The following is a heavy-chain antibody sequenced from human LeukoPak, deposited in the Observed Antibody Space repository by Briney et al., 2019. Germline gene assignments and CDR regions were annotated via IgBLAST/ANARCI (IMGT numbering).Heavy chain of an antibody. D-gene: IGHD3-10*01. CDR1: GFTFSSYF. V-gene: IGHV3-23*01. CDR3: ANLYDSGSYYNFLDY. CDR2: ISGSGGST. Sequence: GGSLRLSCAASGFTFSSYFMSWVRQAPGTGLEWVSAISGSGGSTYYADSVKGRFTISRDNSKNTLYLQMNSLRAEDTAGYYLANLYDSGSYYNFLDYWGQGTLVTVSS. J-gene: IGHJ4*02.